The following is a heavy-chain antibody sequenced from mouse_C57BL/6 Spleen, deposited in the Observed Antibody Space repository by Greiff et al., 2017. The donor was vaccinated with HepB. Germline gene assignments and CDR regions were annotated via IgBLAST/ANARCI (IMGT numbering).Heavy chain of an antibody. CDR1: GYTFTDYY. CDR2: INPYNGGT. D-gene: IGHD2-3*01. J-gene: IGHJ4*01. CDR3: AREGLYDCYFSYAMDY. V-gene: IGHV1-19*01. Sequence: EVQLQQSGPVLVKPGASVKMSCKASGYTFTDYYMNWVKQSHGKSLEWIGVINPYNGGTSYNQKFKGKATLTVDKSSSTAYMELNSLTSEDSAVYYCAREGLYDCYFSYAMDYWGQGTSVTVSS.